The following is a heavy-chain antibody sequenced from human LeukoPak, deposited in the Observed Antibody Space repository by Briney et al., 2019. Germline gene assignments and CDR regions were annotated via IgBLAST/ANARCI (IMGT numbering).Heavy chain of an antibody. D-gene: IGHD6-19*01. V-gene: IGHV3-23*01. J-gene: IGHJ3*01. CDR3: AKDSRDSSGWSDAFDF. Sequence: PGRSLSLSCAASGFTFSNYGMHWVRQAPGKGLEWVSAISGSGGSTYYADSVKGRFTISRDNSKNTLYLQMNSLRAEDTAVYYCAKDSRDSSGWSDAFDFWGQGTMVTVSS. CDR2: ISGSGGST. CDR1: GFTFSNYG.